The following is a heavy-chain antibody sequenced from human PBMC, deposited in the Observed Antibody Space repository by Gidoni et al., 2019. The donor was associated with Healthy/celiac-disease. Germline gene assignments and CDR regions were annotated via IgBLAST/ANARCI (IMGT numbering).Heavy chain of an antibody. CDR1: GFTFGDYA. J-gene: IGHJ4*02. CDR2: IRSKAYGGTT. CDR3: TRDLTNNYYDSSGYPTDFDY. V-gene: IGHV3-49*03. D-gene: IGHD3-22*01. Sequence: EVQLVESGGGLVQPGRSLRLSCTASGFTFGDYAMSWFRQAPGKGLEWVGFIRSKAYGGTTEYAASVKGRFTISRDDSKSIAYLQMNSLKTEDTAVYYCTRDLTNNYYDSSGYPTDFDYWGQGTLVTVSS.